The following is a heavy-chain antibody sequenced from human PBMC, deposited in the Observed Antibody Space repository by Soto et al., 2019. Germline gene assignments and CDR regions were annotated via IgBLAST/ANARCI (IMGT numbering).Heavy chain of an antibody. Sequence: QVQLVQSGAEVKKPGASVKVSCKASGYNFTGYYIHWVRQAPGQGLEWMGWINPNSGGTNYAQKFQGWVTMTRDTSISTAYMEMSRLRSDDTAVYYCARDGEDIVVVPAATYYFDYWGQGTLVTVSS. CDR3: ARDGEDIVVVPAATYYFDY. J-gene: IGHJ4*02. V-gene: IGHV1-2*04. CDR1: GYNFTGYY. CDR2: INPNSGGT. D-gene: IGHD2-2*01.